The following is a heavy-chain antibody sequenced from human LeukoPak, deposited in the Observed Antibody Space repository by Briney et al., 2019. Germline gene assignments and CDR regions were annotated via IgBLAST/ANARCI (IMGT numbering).Heavy chain of an antibody. CDR3: ARRRGGFGEGEFDY. J-gene: IGHJ4*02. V-gene: IGHV4-4*08. Sequence: SETLSLTCTVSGVSISRFYGNWIRQPPRKGLEWVGYSHTGGSISSNPSLNSRVAFSMDTSKNQVSLRLNSVTATDTAVYYCARRRGGFGEGEFDYWGQGIPVTVST. D-gene: IGHD3-10*01. CDR1: GVSISRFY. CDR2: SHTGGSI.